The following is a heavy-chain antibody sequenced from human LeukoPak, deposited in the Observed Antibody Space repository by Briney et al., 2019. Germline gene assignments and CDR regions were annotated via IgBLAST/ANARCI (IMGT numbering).Heavy chain of an antibody. CDR1: GVSISGSDW. CDR3: ARNGGNSDVDY. Sequence: SGTLSLTCAVSGVSISGSDWWTWVRQPPGKGLEWIGEIYHSGSTNYNPSLKSRVTISVDKSKKQFSLNLRFVTAADTAVYYCARNGGNSDVDYWGQGTLVTVSS. D-gene: IGHD4-23*01. CDR2: IYHSGST. V-gene: IGHV4-4*02. J-gene: IGHJ4*02.